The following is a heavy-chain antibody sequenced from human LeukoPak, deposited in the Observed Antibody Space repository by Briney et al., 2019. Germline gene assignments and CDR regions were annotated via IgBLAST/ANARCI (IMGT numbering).Heavy chain of an antibody. CDR3: ARDGYCSGGSCYGPLDY. CDR1: GFTFSSYA. J-gene: IGHJ4*02. V-gene: IGHV3-30*04. D-gene: IGHD2-15*01. Sequence: GGSLRLSCAASGFTFSSYAMHWVRQAPGKGLEWVAVISYDGSNKYYADSVKGRFTISRDNSKNTLYLQMNSLRAEDTAVYYCARDGYCSGGSCYGPLDYWGQGTLVTVSS. CDR2: ISYDGSNK.